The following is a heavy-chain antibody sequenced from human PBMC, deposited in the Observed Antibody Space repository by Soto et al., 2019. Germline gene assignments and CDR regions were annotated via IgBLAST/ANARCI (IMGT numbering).Heavy chain of an antibody. V-gene: IGHV4-39*01. J-gene: IGHJ4*02. CDR2: INYSGTT. Sequence: QLQLQESGPGLLKPSETLSLTCTVSGGSISSSSYYWGWIRQPPGKGLEWIGSINYSGTTYYNASLKSRVTISVDTSKNQFSLKLTSVTAADTAVCYCASLTWAGDFWDYWGQGTLVTVSS. CDR1: GGSISSSSYY. D-gene: IGHD7-27*01. CDR3: ASLTWAGDFWDY.